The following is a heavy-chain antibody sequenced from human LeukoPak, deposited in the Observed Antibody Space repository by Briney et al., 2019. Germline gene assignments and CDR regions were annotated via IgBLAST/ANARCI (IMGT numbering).Heavy chain of an antibody. Sequence: PGGSLRLSCAASGFTFSSYAMSWVRQAPGKGLEWVSAISGSGGSTYYADSVKGRFTISRDNSKNTLYLQMNSLRAEDTAVYYCAKLVCSVNSCYYPYYYYGLDVWGQGTTVTVSS. V-gene: IGHV3-23*01. D-gene: IGHD2-15*01. CDR2: ISGSGGST. CDR3: AKLVCSVNSCYYPYYYYGLDV. CDR1: GFTFSSYA. J-gene: IGHJ6*02.